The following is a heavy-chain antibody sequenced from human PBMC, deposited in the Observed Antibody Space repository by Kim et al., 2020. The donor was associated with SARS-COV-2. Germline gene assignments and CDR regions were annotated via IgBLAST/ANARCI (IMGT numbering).Heavy chain of an antibody. V-gene: IGHV4-34*01. CDR2: INHSGST. CDR3: ARGPNRYCSSTSCYAGYY. Sequence: SETLSLTCAVYGGSFSGYYWSWIRQPPGKGLEWIGEINHSGSTNYNPSLKSRVTISVDTSKNQFSLKLSSVTAADTAVYYCARGPNRYCSSTSCYAGYY. D-gene: IGHD2-2*01. CDR1: GGSFSGYY. J-gene: IGHJ6*01.